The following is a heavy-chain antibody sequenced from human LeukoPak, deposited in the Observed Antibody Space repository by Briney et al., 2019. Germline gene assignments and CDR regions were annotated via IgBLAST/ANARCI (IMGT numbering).Heavy chain of an antibody. D-gene: IGHD3-10*01. Sequence: SETLSLTCAVSGYSIRSGYYWGWIRQPPGKVLEWIGSIYHSGSTYYNSSLKNRVTISVDTSKNQFSLKLSSVTAADTAVYYCARGGFGAFDYWGQGTLVTVSS. CDR2: IYHSGST. V-gene: IGHV4-38-2*01. CDR3: ARGGFGAFDY. J-gene: IGHJ4*02. CDR1: GYSIRSGYY.